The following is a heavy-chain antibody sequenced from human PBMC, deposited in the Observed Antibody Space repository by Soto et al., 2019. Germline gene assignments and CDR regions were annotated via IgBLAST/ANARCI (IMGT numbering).Heavy chain of an antibody. Sequence: EVQLLETGGGLVQPGGSLRLSCAASGFTFSGYAMTWVRQAPGKGLEWVSGISGTGGSTDYADSVKGRFTISRDNSKNTLYLQMNSLRAEDTAVYYCAKDPEIVLGMTYFDYWGQGTLVTVSS. CDR1: GFTFSGYA. V-gene: IGHV3-23*01. CDR3: AKDPEIVLGMTYFDY. J-gene: IGHJ4*02. CDR2: ISGTGGST. D-gene: IGHD2-8*01.